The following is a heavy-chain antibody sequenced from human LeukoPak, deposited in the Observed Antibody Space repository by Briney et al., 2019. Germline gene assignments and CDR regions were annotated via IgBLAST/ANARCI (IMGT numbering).Heavy chain of an antibody. Sequence: GGSLRLSCAASGFTFSAYWMNWVRQAPGKGPEWVSYISSSSNTIYYADSVKGRFTISRDNAKNSLYLQMNSLRAEDTAVYYCASMTTYCGGDCYFFDYWGQGTLVTVSS. V-gene: IGHV3-48*04. J-gene: IGHJ4*02. D-gene: IGHD2-21*02. CDR1: GFTFSAYW. CDR2: ISSSSNTI. CDR3: ASMTTYCGGDCYFFDY.